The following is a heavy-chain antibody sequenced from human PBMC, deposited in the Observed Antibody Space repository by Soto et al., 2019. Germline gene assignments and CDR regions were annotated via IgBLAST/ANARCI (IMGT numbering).Heavy chain of an antibody. V-gene: IGHV3-21*01. D-gene: IGHD6-19*01. CDR1: GFTFSSYS. J-gene: IGHJ6*02. CDR2: ISSSSSYI. Sequence: EVQLVESGGGLVKPGGSLRLSCAASGFTFSSYSMNWVRQAPGKGLEWVSSISSSSSYIYYADSVKGRFTISRDNAKNSLYLQMNSLRAEDTAVYYCARDSSGWYWGFYGMDVWGQETTVTVSS. CDR3: ARDSSGWYWGFYGMDV.